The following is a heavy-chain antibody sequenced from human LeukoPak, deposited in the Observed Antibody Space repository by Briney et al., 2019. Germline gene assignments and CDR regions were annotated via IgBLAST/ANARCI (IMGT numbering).Heavy chain of an antibody. CDR2: IYHIGST. J-gene: IGHJ6*03. CDR1: GYSISSGYY. CDR3: ARAVGSGSFQTYYYYMDV. Sequence: PSETLSLTCTVSGYSISSGYYWGWIRQPPGKGLEWIGSIYHIGSTYYNPSLKSRVTISVDTSKNQFSLKLSSVTAAETAVYYCARAVGSGSFQTYYYYMDVWGKGTTVTISS. V-gene: IGHV4-38-2*02. D-gene: IGHD3-10*01.